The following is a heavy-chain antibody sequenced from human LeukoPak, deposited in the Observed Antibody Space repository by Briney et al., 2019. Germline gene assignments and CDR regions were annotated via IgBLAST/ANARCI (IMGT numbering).Heavy chain of an antibody. CDR3: ARGIDYYDSSGYRGLDY. J-gene: IGHJ4*02. D-gene: IGHD3-22*01. CDR1: GASFSSYY. V-gene: IGHV4-59*01. CDR2: IFYNGNT. Sequence: SETLSLTCTVSGASFSSYYWSWLRQPPGKGLEWIAYIFYNGNTKYNPSLKSRVTISVDTSKNQFSLKLSSVTAADTAVYYCARGIDYYDSSGYRGLDYWGQGTLVTVSS.